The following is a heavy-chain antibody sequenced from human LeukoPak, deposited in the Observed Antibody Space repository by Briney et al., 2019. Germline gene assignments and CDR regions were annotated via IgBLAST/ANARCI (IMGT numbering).Heavy chain of an antibody. D-gene: IGHD1-26*01. CDR2: IDYSGDT. CDR1: GGSISSGDYF. J-gene: IGHJ4*02. Sequence: SQTLSLTCSVSGGSISSGDYFWTWVRQSPGKGLEWLGFIDYSGDTYYNPTLESRLAISPDTSKNQFSLKLSSVTAADTAVYYCARGAASRRSRSLVGASNIPFDYWGQGTLVSVSS. CDR3: ARGAASRRSRSLVGASNIPFDY. V-gene: IGHV4-30-4*01.